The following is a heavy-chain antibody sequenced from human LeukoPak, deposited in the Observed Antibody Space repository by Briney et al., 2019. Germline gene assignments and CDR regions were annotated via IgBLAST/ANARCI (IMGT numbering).Heavy chain of an antibody. V-gene: IGHV3-30-3*01. J-gene: IGHJ3*02. CDR2: ISYDGSYK. D-gene: IGHD6-13*01. CDR1: GFTFSSYA. Sequence: GGSLRLSCAASGFTFSSYAMHWVRQAPGKGLEWVAVISYDGSYKYYADSVKGRFTISRDNSKNTLYLQMNSLRAEDTAAYYCAREYSSSWYIAFDIWGQGTMVTVSS. CDR3: AREYSSSWYIAFDI.